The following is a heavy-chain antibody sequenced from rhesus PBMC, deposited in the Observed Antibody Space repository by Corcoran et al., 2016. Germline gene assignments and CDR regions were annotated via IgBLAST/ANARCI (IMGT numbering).Heavy chain of an antibody. CDR3: AKGQTYYN. Sequence: EVQLVESGGGLAKPGGSLRLSCAASGFTFSSYCMHWVRQTPGKGLEWISAIKRGGGSTYYAESVKGRFTMSRDNSKNTLSLQMNSLRAEDTAGYYCAKGQTYYNWGQGVLVTVSS. D-gene: IGHD3-3*01. V-gene: IGHV3S42*01. J-gene: IGHJ4*01. CDR2: IKRGGGST. CDR1: GFTFSSYC.